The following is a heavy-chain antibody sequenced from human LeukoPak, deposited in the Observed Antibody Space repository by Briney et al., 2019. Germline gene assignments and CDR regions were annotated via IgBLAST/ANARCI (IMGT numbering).Heavy chain of an antibody. Sequence: SETLSLTCTVSGDSISSYYWSWIRQPPGKGLEWIGYIHYSGNSDYNPSLKSRVTILIDTSKNQFSLILSSVTAADTAVYYCARHFRGVVSAQLDYWGQGTRVTVSS. D-gene: IGHD3-10*01. V-gene: IGHV4-59*08. J-gene: IGHJ4*02. CDR2: IHYSGNS. CDR1: GDSISSYY. CDR3: ARHFRGVVSAQLDY.